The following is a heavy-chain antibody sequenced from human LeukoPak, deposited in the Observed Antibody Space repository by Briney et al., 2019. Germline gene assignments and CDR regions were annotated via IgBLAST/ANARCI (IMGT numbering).Heavy chain of an antibody. V-gene: IGHV3-30*02. CDR1: EFTFSNYA. CDR3: AKVLQMVREVTPFDY. CDR2: IRSDGNNK. D-gene: IGHD3-10*01. Sequence: PGGSLRLSCAAPEFTFSNYAIHWVRQATGKGLEWVTFIRSDGNNKYYADSVKGRFTISRDNFKNTLYLQMNSLRAEDTAVYYCAKVLQMVREVTPFDYWGQGTLVTVSS. J-gene: IGHJ4*02.